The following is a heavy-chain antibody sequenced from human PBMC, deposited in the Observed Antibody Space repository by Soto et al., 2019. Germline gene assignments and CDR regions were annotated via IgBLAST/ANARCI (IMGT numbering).Heavy chain of an antibody. CDR2: INAGNGNT. D-gene: IGHD3-22*01. CDR1: VYTFTSYA. CDR3: ARETYYYDSSGYYPYYYGMDV. V-gene: IGHV1-3*01. Sequence: XSVKVSCKASVYTFTSYAMHWVRQAPGQSLEWMGWINAGNGNTKYSQKFQGRVTITRDTSASTAYMELSSLRSEDTAVYYCARETYYYDSSGYYPYYYGMDVWGQGTTVTVSS. J-gene: IGHJ6*02.